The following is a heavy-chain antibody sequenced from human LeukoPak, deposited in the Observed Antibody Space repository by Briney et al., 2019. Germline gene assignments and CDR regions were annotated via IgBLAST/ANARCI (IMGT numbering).Heavy chain of an antibody. V-gene: IGHV4-59*08. D-gene: IGHD3-16*02. CDR1: GGSISSYY. Sequence: SETLSLTCTVSGGSISSYYWSWIRQPPGEGLEWIGYIYYRGSTTYNPSLKSRVTISVATSKNQFSLKLSSVTAADTAVYYCARGVNDYIWGSYRWDYWGQGTLVTVSS. J-gene: IGHJ4*02. CDR2: IYYRGST. CDR3: ARGVNDYIWGSYRWDY.